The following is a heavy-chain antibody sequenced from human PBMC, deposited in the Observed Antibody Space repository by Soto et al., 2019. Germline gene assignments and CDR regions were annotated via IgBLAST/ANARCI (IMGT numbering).Heavy chain of an antibody. CDR2: INHSGST. CDR1: GGSFSDYS. D-gene: IGHD2-2*01. CDR3: AKGPIVVAPSGIAYYYGMDV. J-gene: IGHJ6*02. Sequence: QVQLQQWGAGLLKPSETLSLTCAIYGGSFSDYSWSWIRQPPGKGLEWIGEINHSGSTNYNPSLKSRVTISVYTSKNQFSLKLSSVTAADTAVYYCAKGPIVVAPSGIAYYYGMDVWGQGATVTVSS. V-gene: IGHV4-34*01.